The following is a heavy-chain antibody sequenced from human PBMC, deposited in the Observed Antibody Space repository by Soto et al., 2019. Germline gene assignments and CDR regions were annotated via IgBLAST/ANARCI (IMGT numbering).Heavy chain of an antibody. CDR3: AHPGRGGGYWYYFDY. Sequence: QITLKESGPTLVKPTQTLTLTCTFSGFSLSTSGVGVAWIRQPPGKALEWLALIYWDDDKRYSPSLESRLTITKDTPKNQVVLTMTNIDPVDTATYYCAHPGRGGGYWYYFDYWGQGTLVTVSS. CDR2: IYWDDDK. J-gene: IGHJ4*02. V-gene: IGHV2-5*02. D-gene: IGHD2-21*01. CDR1: GFSLSTSGVG.